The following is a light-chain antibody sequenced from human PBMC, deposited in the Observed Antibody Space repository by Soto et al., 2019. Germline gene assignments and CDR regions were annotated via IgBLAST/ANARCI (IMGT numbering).Light chain of an antibody. CDR1: QSVSNA. CDR3: QQYDLWGS. CDR2: AAS. V-gene: IGKV3-15*01. J-gene: IGKJ4*01. Sequence: EIVMTQSPVTLSVSPGDRVTLSCRASQSVSNAVAWYQQKYGQSPRRLIYAASTRATGVPDRFWGSGSGTDFTLTISSMQSEDFAIYYCQQYDLWGSFGGGTRVEI.